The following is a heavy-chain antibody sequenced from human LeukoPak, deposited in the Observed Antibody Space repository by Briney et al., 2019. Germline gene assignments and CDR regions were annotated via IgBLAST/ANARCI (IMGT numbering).Heavy chain of an antibody. CDR3: AELGITMIGGV. Sequence: GGSLRLSCAASGFTFRKYWMSWVRQAPGKGLEWVANINQDGSERYYADSVKGRFTISRDNAENSLSLQMNSLRAEDTAVYYCAELGITMIGGVWGKGTTVTISS. CDR1: GFTFRKYW. D-gene: IGHD3-10*02. CDR2: INQDGSER. J-gene: IGHJ6*04. V-gene: IGHV3-7*01.